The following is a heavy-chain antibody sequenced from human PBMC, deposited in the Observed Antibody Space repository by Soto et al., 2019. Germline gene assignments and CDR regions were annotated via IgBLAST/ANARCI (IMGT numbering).Heavy chain of an antibody. V-gene: IGHV4-59*08. Sequence: SETLSLTCTVSGGSISSYYWSWIRQPPGKGLEWIGYIYYSGSTNYNPSLKSRVTISVDTSKNQFSLKLSSVTAADTAVYYCATTGSDDYGDYAVYWGQGTLVTVSS. CDR1: GGSISSYY. J-gene: IGHJ4*02. D-gene: IGHD4-17*01. CDR3: ATTGSDDYGDYAVY. CDR2: IYYSGST.